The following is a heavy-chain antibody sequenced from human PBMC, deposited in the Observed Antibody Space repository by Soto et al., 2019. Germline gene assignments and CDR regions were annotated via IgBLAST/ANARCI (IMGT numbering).Heavy chain of an antibody. V-gene: IGHV3-13*01. CDR2: IGTAGDT. CDR3: ARGYSYGLTFDY. J-gene: IGHJ4*02. D-gene: IGHD5-18*01. Sequence: PGGSLRLSCAASGFTFSSYDMHWVRQATGKGLEWVSAIGTAGDTYYPGSVKGRFTISRENAKNSLYLQMNSLRAEDTAVYYCARGYSYGLTFDYWGQGTLVTVPS. CDR1: GFTFSSYD.